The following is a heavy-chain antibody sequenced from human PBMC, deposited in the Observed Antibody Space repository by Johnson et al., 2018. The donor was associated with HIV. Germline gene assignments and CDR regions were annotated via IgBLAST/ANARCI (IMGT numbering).Heavy chain of an antibody. CDR1: GFTFSSYP. J-gene: IGHJ3*02. D-gene: IGHD6-13*01. CDR2: ISYDGNNK. Sequence: QVQLVESGGGVVQPGRSLRLACAASGFTFSSYPMHWVRQAPGKGLEWVAVISYDGNNKYSADSVKRRFTISRDNSRNRLYIQMNSLRVEDTGVYYCARGVKQQLNVVDAFDIWGQGTKVTVSS. CDR3: ARGVKQQLNVVDAFDI. V-gene: IGHV3-30*04.